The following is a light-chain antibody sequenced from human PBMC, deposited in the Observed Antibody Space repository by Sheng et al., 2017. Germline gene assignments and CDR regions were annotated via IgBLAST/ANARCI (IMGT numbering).Light chain of an antibody. V-gene: IGLV2-14*03. CDR1: TSDVGGFNY. Sequence: QSALTQPASVSGSPGQSVTISCTGTTSDVGGFNYVSWYQQLPGKAPKLMLYDVNNRPSGVSNRFSGSKSGNTASLTISGLQAEDEADFYCCSYTSSNTWVFGGGTKLTVL. CDR3: CSYTSSNTWV. J-gene: IGLJ3*02. CDR2: DVN.